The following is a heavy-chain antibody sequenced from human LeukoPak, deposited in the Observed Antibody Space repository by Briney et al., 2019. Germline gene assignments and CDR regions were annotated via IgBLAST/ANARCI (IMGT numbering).Heavy chain of an antibody. CDR3: ARDNNYYGSGSYHDY. CDR2: IYTSGST. Sequence: SETLSLTCTVSGGSISSYYWSWIRQPAGKGLEWIGRIYTSGSTNYNPSLKSRVTMSVDTSKNQFSLKLSSVAAADTAVYYCARDNNYYGSGSYHDYWGQGTLVTVSS. V-gene: IGHV4-4*07. J-gene: IGHJ4*02. D-gene: IGHD3-10*01. CDR1: GGSISSYY.